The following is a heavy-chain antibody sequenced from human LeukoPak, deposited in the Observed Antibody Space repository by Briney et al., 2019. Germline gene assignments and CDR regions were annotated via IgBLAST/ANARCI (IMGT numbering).Heavy chain of an antibody. CDR1: GFTFSSYS. D-gene: IGHD3-22*01. CDR3: ARDPPRTYYYDSSGDTGNY. CDR2: ISSSSSYI. V-gene: IGHV3-21*01. J-gene: IGHJ4*02. Sequence: GRSLRLSCAVSGFTFSSYSMKWVRQAPGRWLEWVSSISSSSSYIYYADSVKGRFNISGDNAKNSLYLQMNSLKAEDTAVYYCARDPPRTYYYDSSGDTGNYWGQGTLVTVSS.